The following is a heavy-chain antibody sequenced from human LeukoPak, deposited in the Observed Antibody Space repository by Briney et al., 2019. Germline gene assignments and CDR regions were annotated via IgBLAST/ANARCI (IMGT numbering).Heavy chain of an antibody. V-gene: IGHV3-48*01. CDR3: ARDHNYAFDN. J-gene: IGHJ4*02. Sequence: RGGSLRLSCAASGFTFSDYSMNWVRQAPGKGLEWISWVGIDSGNTKYADSVKGRFTISGEKAKNSLYLQMSSLRVEDTAVYYCARDHNYAFDNWGQGTLVTVSS. CDR2: VGIDSGNT. CDR1: GFTFSDYS. D-gene: IGHD1-1*01.